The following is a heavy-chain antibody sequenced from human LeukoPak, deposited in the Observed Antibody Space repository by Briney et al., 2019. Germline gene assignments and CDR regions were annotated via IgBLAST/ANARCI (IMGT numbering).Heavy chain of an antibody. Sequence: SETLSLTCTVSSGSINSYHWSWLRQPPGKGLEWIGYIYYTGNTNYNPSLKSRVTISVDTSKNQFSLKMRSVTAADTAVYYCARGAGWYQFWGQGTLVTVPS. CDR1: SGSINSYH. CDR3: ARGAGWYQF. V-gene: IGHV4-59*01. J-gene: IGHJ4*02. CDR2: IYYTGNT. D-gene: IGHD6-19*01.